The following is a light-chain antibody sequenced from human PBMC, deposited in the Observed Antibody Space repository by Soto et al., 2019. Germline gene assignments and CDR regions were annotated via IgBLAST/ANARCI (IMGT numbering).Light chain of an antibody. CDR2: SAS. Sequence: DIQMTQSPSTLSAYVGDRVTISCRASESISKWLAWYQQKPGKAPKLLIYSASRLQSGAPSRFSGSGSGTDLTLTISSLQPEDFATYYCQQYNSYWTFGQGTKVE. CDR3: QQYNSYWT. CDR1: ESISKW. V-gene: IGKV1-5*01. J-gene: IGKJ1*01.